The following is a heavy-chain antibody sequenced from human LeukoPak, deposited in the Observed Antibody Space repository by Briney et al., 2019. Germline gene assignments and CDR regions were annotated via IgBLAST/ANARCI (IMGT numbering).Heavy chain of an antibody. CDR1: VVTFSSYS. CDR2: ISYDGSNK. J-gene: IGHJ4*02. V-gene: IGHV3-30*04. CDR3: AREPIFGVAVDY. D-gene: IGHD3-3*01. Sequence: GESLRLSWAAAVVTFSSYSVHWVRKAPCKGLEWVEVISYDGSNKYYADSVKGRFTISRDNSKNTLYLQMNSLRAEDTAVYYCAREPIFGVAVDYWGQGTLVTVSS.